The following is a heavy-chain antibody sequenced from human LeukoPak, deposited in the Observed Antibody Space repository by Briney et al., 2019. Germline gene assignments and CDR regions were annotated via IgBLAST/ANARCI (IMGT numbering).Heavy chain of an antibody. CDR1: GFTFSSYG. Sequence: PGGSLRLSCAASGFTFSSYGMHWVRQAPGKGLEWVAVISYDGGNKYYADSVKGRFTVSRDNSKNTLYLQMNSLRADATTLSYCAKSGVMFGGGLGYWGQGTQVTVSS. CDR3: AKSGVMFGGGLGY. J-gene: IGHJ4*02. V-gene: IGHV3-30*18. D-gene: IGHD3-16*01. CDR2: ISYDGGNK.